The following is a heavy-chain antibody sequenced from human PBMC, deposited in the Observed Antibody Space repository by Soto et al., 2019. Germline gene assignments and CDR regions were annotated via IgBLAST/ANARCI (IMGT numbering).Heavy chain of an antibody. D-gene: IGHD3-10*01. V-gene: IGHV1-3*01. Sequence: GASVKVSCKASGYTFTSYAMHWVRQAPGQRLEWMGRINAGNGNRKYSQKFQGRVTVTRDTSASTAYMELSSLRSEDTAVYYCAREGHYYGSGSYYPYYYYGMDVWGQGTTVTVSS. CDR1: GYTFTSYA. J-gene: IGHJ6*02. CDR2: INAGNGNR. CDR3: AREGHYYGSGSYYPYYYYGMDV.